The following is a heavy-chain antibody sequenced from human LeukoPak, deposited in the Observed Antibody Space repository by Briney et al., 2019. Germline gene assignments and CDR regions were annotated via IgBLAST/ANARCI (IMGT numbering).Heavy chain of an antibody. CDR3: ARDLERDVIGGFDP. D-gene: IGHD2-15*01. J-gene: IGHJ5*02. CDR1: GVSISDYF. V-gene: IGHV4-59*01. CDR2: IHHSGT. Sequence: SETLSLTCAVSGVSISDYFWSWIRQPPGKGLGRGGFIHHSGTKYSPSLKSRVTISLDKSKTQFSIKVNYVTAADTAVYYCARDLERDVIGGFDPRGQGTLVTVSS.